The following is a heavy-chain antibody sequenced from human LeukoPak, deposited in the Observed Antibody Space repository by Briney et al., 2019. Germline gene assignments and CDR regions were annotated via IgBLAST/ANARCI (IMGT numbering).Heavy chain of an antibody. Sequence: GESLKISCKGSGYRFNSSWIGWVRQMPGKGLEWMGIIYPGDSETRYSPSFQGQVTISADKSISAAYPQWSSLKASDTAMYYCARLGPMLRGGALFDYWGQGTLVTVSS. J-gene: IGHJ4*02. CDR1: GYRFNSSW. D-gene: IGHD3-10*01. CDR2: IYPGDSET. V-gene: IGHV5-51*01. CDR3: ARLGPMLRGGALFDY.